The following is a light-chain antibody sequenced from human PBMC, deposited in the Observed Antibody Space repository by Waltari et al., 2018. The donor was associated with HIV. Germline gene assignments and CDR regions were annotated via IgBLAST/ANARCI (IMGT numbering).Light chain of an antibody. J-gene: IGKJ4*01. CDR2: GAS. V-gene: IGKV3-15*01. CDR3: QQYNNWPLT. Sequence: EKVMTKFPATLPVSPGESPTLSCRASQSVSSNLAWYQQKPGQAPRLLIYGASTRATGIPARFSGSGSGTEFTLTISSLQSEDFAVYYCQQYNNWPLTFGGGTKVEIK. CDR1: QSVSSN.